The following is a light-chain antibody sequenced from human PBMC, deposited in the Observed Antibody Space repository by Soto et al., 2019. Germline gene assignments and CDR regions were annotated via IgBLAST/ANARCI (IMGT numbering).Light chain of an antibody. CDR3: QQRTSWPPWT. J-gene: IGKJ1*01. CDR1: QTVSSSY. CDR2: DAS. Sequence: EIVLTQSPGTLSLTQGERATLSCRASQTVSSSYLAWYQQKPGQAPRLLIYDASKRASGIPARFSGSGSGTDFTLTISSLEPEDFAVYYCQQRTSWPPWTFGQGTKVDI. V-gene: IGKV3-11*01.